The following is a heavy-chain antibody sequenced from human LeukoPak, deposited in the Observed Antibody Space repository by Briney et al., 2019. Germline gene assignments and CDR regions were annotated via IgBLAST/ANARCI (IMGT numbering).Heavy chain of an antibody. CDR1: GGSFSGYY. J-gene: IGHJ4*02. V-gene: IGHV4-34*01. CDR3: ARAGGFLSPFGY. D-gene: IGHD3-3*01. Sequence: SETLSLTCAVYGGSFSGYYWSWIRQPPGKGLEWIGEINHSGCTNYNPSLKSRVTISVDTSKNQFSLKLSSVTAADTAVYYCARAGGFLSPFGYWGQGTLVTVSS. CDR2: INHSGCT.